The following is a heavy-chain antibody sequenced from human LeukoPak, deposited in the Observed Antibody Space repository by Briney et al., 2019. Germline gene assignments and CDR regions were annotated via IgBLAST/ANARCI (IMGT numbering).Heavy chain of an antibody. CDR1: GDSINNYY. J-gene: IGHJ4*02. CDR2: ISYTGTT. CDR3: ARGRNNAWKTDY. V-gene: IGHV4-59*01. D-gene: IGHD2-8*01. Sequence: SETLSLTCVVSGDSINNYYWNWFRQPPRKGLEWIGWISYTGTTNYNPSLESRVSISLDTSKNQFSLELNSVTATDTAVYYCARGRNNAWKTDYWGQGTLVTVSS.